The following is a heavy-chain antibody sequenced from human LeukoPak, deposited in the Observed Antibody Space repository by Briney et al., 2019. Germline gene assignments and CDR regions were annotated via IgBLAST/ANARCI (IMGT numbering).Heavy chain of an antibody. CDR2: LDPEDGQI. CDR1: GHTLTDLS. Sequence: ASVKVSCKVSGHTLTDLSTHWVRQAPGQGLEWMGGLDPEDGQIIYAQQVPGRVTMTEDTSTDTAYMELSSLRSEDTAVYYCATGGVWDLLGYWGQGTLVTVSS. CDR3: ATGGVWDLLGY. D-gene: IGHD1-26*01. J-gene: IGHJ4*02. V-gene: IGHV1-24*01.